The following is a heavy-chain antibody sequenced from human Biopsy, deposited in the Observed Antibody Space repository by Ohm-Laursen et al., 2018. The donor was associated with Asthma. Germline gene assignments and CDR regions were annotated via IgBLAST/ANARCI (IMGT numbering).Heavy chain of an antibody. Sequence: SLRLSCAASGFPVSRDHMFWARQAPGKGLEWASVIYSGGTSHTADSVRGRFTISRDFSKNTLHLQMHSLRVEDTAVYYCARGDSSGWSHYYFDYWGQGTLVTVSS. D-gene: IGHD6-19*01. CDR3: ARGDSSGWSHYYFDY. J-gene: IGHJ4*02. CDR1: GFPVSRDH. V-gene: IGHV3-53*01. CDR2: IYSGGTS.